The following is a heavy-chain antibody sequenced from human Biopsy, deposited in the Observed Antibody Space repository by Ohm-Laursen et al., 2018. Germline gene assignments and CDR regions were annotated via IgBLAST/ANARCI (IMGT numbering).Heavy chain of an antibody. D-gene: IGHD5-18*01. CDR2: IYYSGST. V-gene: IGHV4-59*08. CDR3: ARHPTHRIQQIDY. J-gene: IGHJ4*02. Sequence: PSETLSLTCTVSGGSISRYYWSWIRQPPGKGLEWIGYIYYSGSTNYNPSLKSRVTISVDTSKNQFSLRLSSVTAADTAVYYCARHPTHRIQQIDYWGQGTLVTVSS. CDR1: GGSISRYY.